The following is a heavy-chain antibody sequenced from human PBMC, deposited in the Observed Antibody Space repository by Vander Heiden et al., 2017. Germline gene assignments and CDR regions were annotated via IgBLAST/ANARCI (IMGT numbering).Heavy chain of an antibody. CDR3: AKAYDTAARAFDS. Sequence: EVQLLESGGALVQPGGSPRLTCTVSGFTFGPYAMTWAPQAPGKGLEWVSVITGSGGNTYYAGSVKGRFTISKDITKNTLYLQMNSLSAQDTAVYYCAKAYDTAARAFDSWGQGTLVTVSS. V-gene: IGHV3-23*01. D-gene: IGHD6-6*01. CDR1: GFTFGPYA. CDR2: ITGSGGNT. J-gene: IGHJ4*02.